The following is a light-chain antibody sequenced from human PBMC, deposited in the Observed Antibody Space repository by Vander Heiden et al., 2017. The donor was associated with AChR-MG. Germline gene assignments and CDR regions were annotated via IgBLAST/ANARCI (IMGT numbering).Light chain of an antibody. J-gene: IGKJ4*01. Sequence: DIQMTQSPSSLSASLGDRVTITCQASQDITEYVNWYQQKPGEAPKLLIYHASKLETGVPTKFSGGGSGTDFTFTISRLQPEDIATYYCQQYDSLPPTFGGGTKVEIK. CDR3: QQYDSLPPT. V-gene: IGKV1-33*01. CDR1: QDITEY. CDR2: HAS.